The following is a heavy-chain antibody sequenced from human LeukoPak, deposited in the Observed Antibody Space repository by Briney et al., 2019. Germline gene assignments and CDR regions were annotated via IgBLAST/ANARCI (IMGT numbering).Heavy chain of an antibody. V-gene: IGHV1-18*01. CDR3: ARDDWKSGSWYINAFDI. D-gene: IGHD6-13*01. J-gene: IGHJ3*02. Sequence: VASVKVSCKASGYTFTSYGISWVRQAPGQGLEWMGWISAYNGNTNYAQKLQGRVTMTTDTSTSTAYMELRSLRSDDTAVYYCARDDWKSGSWYINAFDIWGQGTMVTVSS. CDR1: GYTFTSYG. CDR2: ISAYNGNT.